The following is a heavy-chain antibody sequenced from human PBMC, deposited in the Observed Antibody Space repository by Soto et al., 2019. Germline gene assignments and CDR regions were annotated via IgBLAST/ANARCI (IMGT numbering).Heavy chain of an antibody. Sequence: QVQLQESGPGLVKPSETLSLTCTVSGGSISSYYWSWIRQPPGKGLEWIGFIFYSGSTSYNPSLKRRVTISIDTSGYQFSLKLNSVTAADTAVYYCASMIGDPVLSFDSWGQGTLVAVSS. J-gene: IGHJ5*01. CDR3: ASMIGDPVLSFDS. CDR2: IFYSGST. CDR1: GGSISSYY. V-gene: IGHV4-59*01. D-gene: IGHD3-10*02.